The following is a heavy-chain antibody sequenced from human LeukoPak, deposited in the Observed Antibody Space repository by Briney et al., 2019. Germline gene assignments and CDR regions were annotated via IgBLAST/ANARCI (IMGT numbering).Heavy chain of an antibody. J-gene: IGHJ4*02. CDR1: GFTFSSYG. D-gene: IGHD6-13*01. V-gene: IGHV3-30*02. CDR3: AKEFPGIAAAGFDY. Sequence: PGGSLRLSCAASGFTFSSYGMHWVRQAPGKGLVWVTFILYDGSHEYYADSAKGRFTSSRDNSKNTLYLQMNSLRPEDTAVYYCAKEFPGIAAAGFDYWGQGTLVTVSS. CDR2: ILYDGSHE.